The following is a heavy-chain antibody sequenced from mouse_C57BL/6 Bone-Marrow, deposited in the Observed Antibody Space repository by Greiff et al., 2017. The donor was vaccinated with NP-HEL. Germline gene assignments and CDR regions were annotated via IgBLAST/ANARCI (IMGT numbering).Heavy chain of an antibody. D-gene: IGHD1-1*01. CDR2: ISNLAYSI. Sequence: EVQRVESGGGLVQPGGSLKLSCAASGFTFSDYGMAWVRQAPRKGPEWVAFISNLAYSIYYADTVTGRFTLSRENAKNTLYLEMSSLRSEDTAMYYGARHRGYGSSLYYAMDYWGQGTSVTVSS. J-gene: IGHJ4*01. CDR1: GFTFSDYG. CDR3: ARHRGYGSSLYYAMDY. V-gene: IGHV5-15*01.